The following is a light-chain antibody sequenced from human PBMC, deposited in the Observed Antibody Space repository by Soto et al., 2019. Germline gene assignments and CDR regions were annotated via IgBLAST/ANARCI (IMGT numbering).Light chain of an antibody. Sequence: IQMTQSPATLSASVGGRVTITCRASQSMSSWLAWYQQKPGKAPKVLIYDASTLESGVPSRFSGSGFGTEFTLTISSLQPDDFATYYCQHYNSPLTFGGGTKVDIK. CDR1: QSMSSW. CDR2: DAS. V-gene: IGKV1-5*01. CDR3: QHYNSPLT. J-gene: IGKJ4*01.